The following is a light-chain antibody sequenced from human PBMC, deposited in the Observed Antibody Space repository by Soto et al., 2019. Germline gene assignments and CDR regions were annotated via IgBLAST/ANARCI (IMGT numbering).Light chain of an antibody. CDR2: DVS. J-gene: IGLJ1*01. CDR1: SSDVGGYNY. Sequence: QSALTQPRSVSGSPGQSVTISCTGTSSDVGGYNYVSWYQQHPGKAPKLMIYDVSKRPSGVRDRFSGSKSGNTASLTISGLQAEDEADYYCCSYEGSYYVFGTGTKLTVL. CDR3: CSYEGSYYV. V-gene: IGLV2-11*01.